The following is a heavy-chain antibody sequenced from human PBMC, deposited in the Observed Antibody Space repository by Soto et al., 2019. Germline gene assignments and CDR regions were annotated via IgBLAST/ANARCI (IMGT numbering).Heavy chain of an antibody. V-gene: IGHV4-34*01. J-gene: IGHJ6*02. CDR3: ARGVWNYRNYYYYGMEV. CDR1: GACLSGYY. D-gene: IGHD1-7*01. Sequence: EILTLTGDVYGACLSGYYWSWIRHPPGKGLEWIGEINHSGSTNYNPSLKSRVTISVDTSKNQFSLKLRSVTAADTAVYYCARGVWNYRNYYYYGMEVWGQGTTVTVSS. CDR2: INHSGST.